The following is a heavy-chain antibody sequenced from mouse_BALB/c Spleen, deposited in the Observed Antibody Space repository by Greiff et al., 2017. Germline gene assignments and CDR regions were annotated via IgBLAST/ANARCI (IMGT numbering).Heavy chain of an antibody. Sequence: LQQPGSELVRPGASVKLSCKASGYTFTSYWMHWVKQRHGQGLEWIGNIYPGSGSTNYDEKFKSKGTLTVDTSSSTAYMHLSSLTSEDSAVYYCTRGDDGYDVVYFDYWGQGTTLTVSS. CDR1: GYTFTSYW. CDR3: TRGDDGYDVVYFDY. V-gene: IGHV1S22*01. D-gene: IGHD2-2*01. CDR2: IYPGSGST. J-gene: IGHJ2*01.